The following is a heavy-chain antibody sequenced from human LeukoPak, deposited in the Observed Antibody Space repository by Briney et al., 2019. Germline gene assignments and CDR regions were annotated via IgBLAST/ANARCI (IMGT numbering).Heavy chain of an antibody. D-gene: IGHD5-12*01. Sequence: ASVKVSCKASGFPFRSYVMHWLRQAPGQSLKWIGWINPANGNTKYSRNFQGRVTITRDTSASVVYMELSSLRYEDTAVYYCARDGYDADGYLDYWGQGALVPVSS. CDR3: ARDGYDADGYLDY. CDR2: INPANGNT. J-gene: IGHJ4*02. V-gene: IGHV1-3*01. CDR1: GFPFRSYV.